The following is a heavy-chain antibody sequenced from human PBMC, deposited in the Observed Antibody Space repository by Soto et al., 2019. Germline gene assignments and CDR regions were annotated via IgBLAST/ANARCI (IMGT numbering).Heavy chain of an antibody. J-gene: IGHJ4*02. Sequence: QVQLQESGPGLVKPSETLSLTCTVSGGSISSYYWSWIRQPAGKGLEWIGRIYTSGSTNYNPSLKSRVTMSVDTSKNQFSLKLSSVTAADTAVYYCARDRPSSGYFYYFDYWGQGTLVTVSS. V-gene: IGHV4-4*07. CDR2: IYTSGST. CDR1: GGSISSYY. D-gene: IGHD3-22*01. CDR3: ARDRPSSGYFYYFDY.